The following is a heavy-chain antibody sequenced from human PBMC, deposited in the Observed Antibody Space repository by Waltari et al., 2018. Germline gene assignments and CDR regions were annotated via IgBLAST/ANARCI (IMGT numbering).Heavy chain of an antibody. CDR1: GFNFNYYG. J-gene: IGHJ4*02. D-gene: IGHD1-1*01. Sequence: QVHLVESGGGVVQPGGSLRLSCAGSGFNFNYYGIHWVRQAPGKGLEWLAVVSFEETTQYYADSVKGRFTISRDKSMNTVYLEMNSLRPDDTAMYYCASVTGTGYWGQGTLVTVSS. CDR2: VSFEETTQ. V-gene: IGHV3-30*03. CDR3: ASVTGTGY.